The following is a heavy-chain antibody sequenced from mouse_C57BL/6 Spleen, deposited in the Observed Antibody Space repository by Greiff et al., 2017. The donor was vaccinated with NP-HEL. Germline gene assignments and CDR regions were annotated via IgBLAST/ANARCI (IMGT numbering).Heavy chain of an antibody. J-gene: IGHJ4*01. Sequence: VQLQQSGPELVKPGASVRISCKASGYTFTDYYINWVKQRPGQGLEWIGWIYPGSGNSKYNEKLKGKATLTVDTSSSTAYMRLSSLTSEDSAVYFCARYDYDYAMDYWGQGTSVTVSS. CDR3: ARYDYDYAMDY. D-gene: IGHD2-4*01. V-gene: IGHV1-84*01. CDR2: IYPGSGNS. CDR1: GYTFTDYY.